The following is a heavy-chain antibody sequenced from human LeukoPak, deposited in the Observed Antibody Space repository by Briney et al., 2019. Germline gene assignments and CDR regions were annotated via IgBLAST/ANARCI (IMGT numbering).Heavy chain of an antibody. CDR1: GGSISSGGYS. J-gene: IGHJ5*02. Sequence: SETLSLTCAVSGGSISSGGYSWSWIRQPPGKGLEWIGYIYHSGSTYYNPSLKSRVTISVDRSKNQFSLKLSSVTAADTAVYYCARVAGYQLLRGFDPWGQGTLVTVSS. D-gene: IGHD2-2*01. CDR2: IYHSGST. V-gene: IGHV4-30-2*01. CDR3: ARVAGYQLLRGFDP.